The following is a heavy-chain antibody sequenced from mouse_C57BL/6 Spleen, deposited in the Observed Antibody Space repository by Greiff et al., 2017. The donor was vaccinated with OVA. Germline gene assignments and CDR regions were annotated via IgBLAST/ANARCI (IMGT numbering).Heavy chain of an antibody. J-gene: IGHJ1*03. CDR3: AMYGNYNWYFDV. V-gene: IGHV1-74*01. CDR2: IHPSDSDT. CDR1: GYTFTSYW. D-gene: IGHD2-10*02. Sequence: QVQLQQPGAELVKPGASVKVSCKASGYTFTSYWMHWVKQRPGQGLEWIGRIHPSDSDTNYNQKFKGKATLTVDKPSSTAYMQLSSLTSEDSAVYYCAMYGNYNWYFDVWGTGTTVTVSS.